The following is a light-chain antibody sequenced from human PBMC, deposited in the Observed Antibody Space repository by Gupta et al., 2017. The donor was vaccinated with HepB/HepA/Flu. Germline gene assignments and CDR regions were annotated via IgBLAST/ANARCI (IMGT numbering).Light chain of an antibody. Sequence: QSVLTQPTSASGTPGQRVTFSCSGSSSSFGGNYVYWYQQLPGTAPKLLIYRNNQRPSGVPDRSSGSKSGTSASLAISGLRSEDEADYYCAAWDDSLSAVVFGGGTKLTV. J-gene: IGLJ2*01. CDR1: SSSFGGNY. CDR2: RNN. CDR3: AAWDDSLSAVV. V-gene: IGLV1-47*01.